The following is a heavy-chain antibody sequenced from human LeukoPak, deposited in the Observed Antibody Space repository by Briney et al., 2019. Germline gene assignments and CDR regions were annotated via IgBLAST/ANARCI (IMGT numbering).Heavy chain of an antibody. Sequence: KTSETLPLTCTVSGGSISSSSYYWGWIRQPPGKGLEWIGSIYYSGSTYYNPSLKSRVTISVDTSKNQFSLKLSSVTAADTAVYYCARHGDVAAAGIAFDIWGQGTMVTVSS. CDR2: IYYSGST. D-gene: IGHD6-13*01. V-gene: IGHV4-39*01. CDR1: GGSISSSSYY. J-gene: IGHJ3*02. CDR3: ARHGDVAAAGIAFDI.